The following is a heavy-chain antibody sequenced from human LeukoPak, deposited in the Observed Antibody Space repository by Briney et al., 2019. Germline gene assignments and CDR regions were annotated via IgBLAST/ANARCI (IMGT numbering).Heavy chain of an antibody. CDR1: GGSVSSAIYY. J-gene: IGHJ4*02. CDR3: ARGRDEYKIGN. CDR2: IFSSGTT. Sequence: PSETLSLTCTVSGGSVSSAIYYWSWIRQPPGKGLEWIGYIFSSGTTNYNPSLKSRVTMSVDTSKNQFSLKMSSVTAADTAVYFCARGRDEYKIGNWGQGTLVTVSS. D-gene: IGHD5-24*01. V-gene: IGHV4-61*01.